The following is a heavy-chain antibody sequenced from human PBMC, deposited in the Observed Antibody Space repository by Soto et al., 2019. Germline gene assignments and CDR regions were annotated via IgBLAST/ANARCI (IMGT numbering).Heavy chain of an antibody. V-gene: IGHV4-34*01. D-gene: IGHD3-10*01. Sequence: SETLSLTCAVYGGSFSGYYWSWIRQPPGKGLEWIGEINHSGSTNYNPSLKSRVTISVDTSKNQFSLKLSSVTAADTAVYYCARGRGLLLWFGEFPLGYWGQGTLVTVSS. J-gene: IGHJ4*02. CDR3: ARGRGLLLWFGEFPLGY. CDR1: GGSFSGYY. CDR2: INHSGST.